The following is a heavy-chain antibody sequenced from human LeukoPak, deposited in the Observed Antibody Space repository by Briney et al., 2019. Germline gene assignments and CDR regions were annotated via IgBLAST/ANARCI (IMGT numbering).Heavy chain of an antibody. CDR1: GFTFSDYT. V-gene: IGHV3-30-3*01. D-gene: IGHD6-19*01. J-gene: IGHJ4*02. CDR3: SSDHYQGLVFVMDF. CDR2: MSDGGSTK. Sequence: PGGSLRLSCAASGFTFSDYTMYWVRQAPGKGLEWVAIMSDGGSTKYYASSVKGRFTVSRDNSRKTLCLPMNALRSGGTAVYYCSSDHYQGLVFVMDFWGRGTLVTVSS.